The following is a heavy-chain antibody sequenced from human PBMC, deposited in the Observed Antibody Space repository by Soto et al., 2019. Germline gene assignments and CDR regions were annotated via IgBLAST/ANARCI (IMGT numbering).Heavy chain of an antibody. CDR3: AKDRCTNGVCYVSFYYGIDV. V-gene: IGHV3-30*18. D-gene: IGHD2-8*01. J-gene: IGHJ6*02. Sequence: PGGSLRLSCAASEFTFNTYGIHWVRQAPGKGLEWVAFISYDGSKKYYADSVKGRFTISRDNSKNTLYLQMNNLRAEDTAVYYCAKDRCTNGVCYVSFYYGIDVWGQGTTVTVSS. CDR1: EFTFNTYG. CDR2: ISYDGSKK.